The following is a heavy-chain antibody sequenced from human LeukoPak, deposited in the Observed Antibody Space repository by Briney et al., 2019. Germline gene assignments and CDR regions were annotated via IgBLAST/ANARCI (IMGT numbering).Heavy chain of an antibody. CDR2: IYTSGST. V-gene: IGHV4-4*09. J-gene: IGHJ3*02. CDR1: GGSISSYY. Sequence: PSETLSLTCTVSGGSISSYYWSWIRQPPGKGLEWIGYIYTSGSTNYNPSLKSRVTISVDTSKNRFSLKLSSVTAADTAVYYCARQAAGYYDSSGYYYVSNAFDIWGQGTMVTVSS. CDR3: ARQAAGYYDSSGYYYVSNAFDI. D-gene: IGHD3-22*01.